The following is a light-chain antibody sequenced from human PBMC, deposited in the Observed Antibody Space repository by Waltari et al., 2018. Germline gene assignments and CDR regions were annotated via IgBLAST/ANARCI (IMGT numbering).Light chain of an antibody. Sequence: QSVLTQPPSVSGAPGQKVTISCSGRKYNIGKYYVPWYQTFPGTAPKLLIYDNNKRPSGIPDRISGTKSGTSATLGITGLQTGDEAEYYCGTWESSLNGYVFGTGTKVTV. CDR1: KYNIGKYY. J-gene: IGLJ1*01. V-gene: IGLV1-51*01. CDR2: DNN. CDR3: GTWESSLNGYV.